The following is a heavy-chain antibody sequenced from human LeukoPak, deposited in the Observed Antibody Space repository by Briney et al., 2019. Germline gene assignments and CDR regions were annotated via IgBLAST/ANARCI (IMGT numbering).Heavy chain of an antibody. CDR1: RFTFTSYA. CDR3: AKGLERWLQSPFDS. J-gene: IGHJ4*02. D-gene: IGHD5-24*01. CDR2: ISGSGGST. Sequence: GGSLRLSCAASRFTFTSYAMSWVRQAPGKGLEWVSPISGSGGSTSYADSVKGRFTISRDNSKNTLSLQMDSLRAEDTAVYFCAKGLERWLQSPFDSWGQGTLVTVSS. V-gene: IGHV3-23*01.